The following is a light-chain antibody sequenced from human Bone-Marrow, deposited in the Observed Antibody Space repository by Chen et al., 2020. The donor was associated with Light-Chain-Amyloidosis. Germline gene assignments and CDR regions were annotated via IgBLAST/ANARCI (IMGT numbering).Light chain of an antibody. CDR1: DLPTKY. V-gene: IGLV3-25*03. J-gene: IGLJ2*01. Sequence: SYELTQPPSVSVSPGQTARITCSGDDLPTKYAYWYQQKPGQAPVLVIHRDTERPSGISERFSGSSSGTTATLTISGVQAEDEAEYHCQSADSSGTYEVILGGGTKLTVL. CDR3: QSADSSGTYEVI. CDR2: RDT.